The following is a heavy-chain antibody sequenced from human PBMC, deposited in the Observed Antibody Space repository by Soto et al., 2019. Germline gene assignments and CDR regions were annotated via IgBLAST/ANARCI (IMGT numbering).Heavy chain of an antibody. J-gene: IGHJ5*02. CDR1: GLAVSTDY. V-gene: IGHV3-66*01. CDR3: AVYAARHWFGP. D-gene: IGHD6-6*01. CDR2: IYVGGGT. Sequence: EVHLVESGGDLVQPGGSLRLSSAASGLAVSTDYMTWVRQAPGKGLEWVSLIYVGGGTYYADYVKGRFTISRDNSNSTLYLQMNSLRAEDTAVYYCAVYAARHWFGPWGQGTLVTVSS.